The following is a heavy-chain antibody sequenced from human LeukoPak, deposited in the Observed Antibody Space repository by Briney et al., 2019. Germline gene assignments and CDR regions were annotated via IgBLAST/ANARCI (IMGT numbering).Heavy chain of an antibody. D-gene: IGHD6-19*01. Sequence: GGSLRLSCAASGFTFSSYWMSWVRQAPGKGLEGVANIKQDGREKYYVDSVKGRFTISRDNAKNSMYLQMNSLRAEDTAVYYWARDAYSRGWYHVLTGYYYYMNVGGKGPTVTVSS. CDR3: ARDAYSRGWYHVLTGYYYYMNV. J-gene: IGHJ6*03. V-gene: IGHV3-7*01. CDR1: GFTFSSYW. CDR2: IKQDGREK.